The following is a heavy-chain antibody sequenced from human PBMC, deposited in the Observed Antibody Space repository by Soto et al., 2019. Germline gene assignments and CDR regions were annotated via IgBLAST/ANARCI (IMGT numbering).Heavy chain of an antibody. CDR1: GFTFSSYW. V-gene: IGHV3-7*01. Sequence: PGGSLRLSCAASGFTFSSYWMSWVRQAPGKGLGWVANIKQDGSEKYYVDSVKGRFTISRDNAKNSLYLQMNSLRAEDTAVYYCASKIFGVYYGMDVWGQGTTVTVSS. CDR3: ASKIFGVYYGMDV. CDR2: IKQDGSEK. D-gene: IGHD3-3*01. J-gene: IGHJ6*02.